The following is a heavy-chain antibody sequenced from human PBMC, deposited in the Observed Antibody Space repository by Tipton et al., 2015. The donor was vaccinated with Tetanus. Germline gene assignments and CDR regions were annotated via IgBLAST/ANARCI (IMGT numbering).Heavy chain of an antibody. CDR3: ARAHCSDGVCNFDY. D-gene: IGHD2-8*01. V-gene: IGHV5-51*01. J-gene: IGHJ4*02. CDR1: GYIFNNYW. Sequence: VQLVQSGGEVKKPGESLKISCKGSGYIFNNYWIGWVRQMPGKGLEWMGIIYPGDSDTRYSPSLQGRVTISVDKSISTAYLQWSSLKASDTSMFYCARAHCSDGVCNFDYWGQGALVTVAS. CDR2: IYPGDSDT.